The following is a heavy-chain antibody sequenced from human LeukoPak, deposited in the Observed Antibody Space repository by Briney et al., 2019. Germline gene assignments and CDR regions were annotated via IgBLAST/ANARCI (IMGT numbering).Heavy chain of an antibody. CDR2: INWNGGST. V-gene: IGHV3-20*04. CDR3: AKDSSDYYDSSGYPGSFDY. J-gene: IGHJ4*02. Sequence: PGGSLRLSCAASGFTFDDYGMSWVRQAPGKGLEWVSGINWNGGSTGYADSVKGRFTISRDNAKNSLYLQMNSLRAEDTALYYCAKDSSDYYDSSGYPGSFDYWGQGTLVTVSS. CDR1: GFTFDDYG. D-gene: IGHD3-22*01.